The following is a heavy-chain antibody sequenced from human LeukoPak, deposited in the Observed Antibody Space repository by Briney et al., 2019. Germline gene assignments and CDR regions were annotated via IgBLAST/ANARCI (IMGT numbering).Heavy chain of an antibody. CDR2: ISSSSSYI. CDR3: ARASTFRYGSGWYFDY. CDR1: GFTFSSYS. J-gene: IGHJ4*02. Sequence: GGSLRLSCAASGFTFSSYSMNWVRQAPGKGLEWVSSISSSSSYIYYADSVKGRFTISRDNAKNSLYLQMNSLRAEDTAVYYCARASTFRYGSGWYFDYWGQGTLVTVSS. V-gene: IGHV3-21*01. D-gene: IGHD6-19*01.